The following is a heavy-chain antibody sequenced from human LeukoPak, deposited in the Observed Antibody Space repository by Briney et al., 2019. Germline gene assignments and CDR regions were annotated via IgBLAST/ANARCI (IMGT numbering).Heavy chain of an antibody. CDR2: INHSGST. J-gene: IGHJ3*02. CDR1: GGSFSGYY. D-gene: IGHD5-18*01. CDR3: ARVDVDTAMVKVDAFDI. V-gene: IGHV4-34*01. Sequence: SETLSLTCAVYGGSFSGYYWSWIRQPPGKGLEWIGEINHSGSTNYNPSLKSRVTISVDTSKNQFSLKLSSVTAADTAVYYCARVDVDTAMVKVDAFDIWGQGTMVTVSS.